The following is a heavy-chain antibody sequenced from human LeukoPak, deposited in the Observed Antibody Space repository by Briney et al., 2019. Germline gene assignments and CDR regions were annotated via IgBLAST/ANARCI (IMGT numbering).Heavy chain of an antibody. CDR2: ISSSSNTI. Sequence: GGSLRLSCAASAFTFTTYSMNWVRQAPGKGLERLSYISSSSNTIYYADSVKGRFTISRDNAKNSLYLQMNSLRAEDTAVYYCASLIPYYYDSSTYSPGDYWGQGTLVTVSS. CDR1: AFTFTTYS. D-gene: IGHD3-22*01. CDR3: ASLIPYYYDSSTYSPGDY. J-gene: IGHJ4*02. V-gene: IGHV3-48*01.